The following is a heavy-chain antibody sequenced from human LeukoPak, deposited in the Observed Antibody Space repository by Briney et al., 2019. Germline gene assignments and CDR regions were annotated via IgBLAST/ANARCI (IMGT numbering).Heavy chain of an antibody. J-gene: IGHJ4*02. CDR3: ARERRSSGWTTFDY. CDR1: GYTFTGYY. D-gene: IGHD6-19*01. V-gene: IGHV1-2*02. CDR2: INPNSGST. Sequence: ASVKVSCKASGYTFTGYYMHWVRQAPGQGLEWMGWINPNSGSTNYAQKFQCRVTMTRDTSISTAYMELSRLRSDDTAVYYCARERRSSGWTTFDYWGQGTLVTVSS.